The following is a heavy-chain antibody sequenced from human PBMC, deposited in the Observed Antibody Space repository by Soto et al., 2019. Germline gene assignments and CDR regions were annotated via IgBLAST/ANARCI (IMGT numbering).Heavy chain of an antibody. D-gene: IGHD6-6*01. CDR2: ISYDGSNK. V-gene: IGHV3-30*18. CDR1: GFTFSSYG. Sequence: GGSLRLSCAASGFTFSSYGMHWVRQAPGKGLEWVAVISYDGSNKYYADSVKGRFTISRDNSKNTLYLQMNSLRAEDTAVFYCAKVEFSSWGGPPYYYYGMDVWGQGTTVTVSS. CDR3: AKVEFSSWGGPPYYYYGMDV. J-gene: IGHJ6*02.